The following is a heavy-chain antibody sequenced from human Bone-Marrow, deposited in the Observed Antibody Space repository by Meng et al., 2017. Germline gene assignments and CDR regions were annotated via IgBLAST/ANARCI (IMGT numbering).Heavy chain of an antibody. CDR3: ARLPGEGATMAEFDY. CDR2: IKQDGSEK. J-gene: IGHJ4*02. CDR1: GFTFSSYW. D-gene: IGHD1-26*01. Sequence: GESLKISCAASGFTFSSYWMSWVRQAPGKGLEWVANIKQDGSEKYYVDSVKGRFTISRDNAKNSLYLQMNSLRAEDTAVYYCARLPGEGATMAEFDYWGQGTLVTVSS. V-gene: IGHV3-7*01.